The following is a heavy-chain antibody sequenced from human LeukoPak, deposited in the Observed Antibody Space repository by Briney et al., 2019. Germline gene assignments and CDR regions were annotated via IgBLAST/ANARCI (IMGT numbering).Heavy chain of an antibody. CDR3: ARDLGSTSWQSEYNWFDP. J-gene: IGHJ5*02. V-gene: IGHV3-30*04. D-gene: IGHD2-2*01. CDR1: GFTFSSYA. Sequence: GGSLRLSCAASGFTFSSYAMHWVRQAPGKGLEWVAVISYDGSNKYYADSVKGRFTISRDNSKNSLYLQMNSLRAEDTAVYYCARDLGSTSWQSEYNWFDPWGQGTLVTVSS. CDR2: ISYDGSNK.